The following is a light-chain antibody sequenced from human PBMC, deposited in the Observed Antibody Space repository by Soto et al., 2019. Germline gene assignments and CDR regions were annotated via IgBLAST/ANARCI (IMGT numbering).Light chain of an antibody. J-gene: IGLJ1*01. CDR3: AAWDDSLNGYV. Sequence: QSALTQPASVSGSPGQSITISCTGTSSDVGGYNYVSWYQQHPGKAPKLMIYEVSNRPSGVSNRFSGSKSGNTASLTISGLQSDDEADYYCAAWDDSLNGYVFGTGTKLTVL. CDR1: SSDVGGYNY. V-gene: IGLV2-14*01. CDR2: EVS.